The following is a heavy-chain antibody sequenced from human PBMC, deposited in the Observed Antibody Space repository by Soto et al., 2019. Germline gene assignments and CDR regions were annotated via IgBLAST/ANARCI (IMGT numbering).Heavy chain of an antibody. CDR2: IYYSGST. Sequence: QVQLQESGPGLVKPSETLSLTCTVSGGSISSYYWSWIRQPPGKGLEWIGVIYYSGSTNYNPSLKSRVTLSVDTSKNQFSLKLSSVTAADTAVYYCARAETYSGYDFYYYYYMDVWGKGTTVTVSS. CDR1: GGSISSYY. J-gene: IGHJ6*03. V-gene: IGHV4-59*08. D-gene: IGHD5-12*01. CDR3: ARAETYSGYDFYYYYYMDV.